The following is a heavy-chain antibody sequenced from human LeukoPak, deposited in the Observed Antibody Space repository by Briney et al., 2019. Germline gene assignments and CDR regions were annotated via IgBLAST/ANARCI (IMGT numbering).Heavy chain of an antibody. CDR2: IYHSGST. CDR1: GGSISSGGYS. D-gene: IGHD6-25*01. Sequence: SETLSLTCAVSGGSISSGGYSWSWIRQPPGKGLEWIGYIYHSGSTYYNPSLKSRVTISVDRSKNQFSLKLSSVTAADTAVYYCARGPSSASDYWGQGTLVTVSS. J-gene: IGHJ4*02. V-gene: IGHV4-30-2*01. CDR3: ARGPSSASDY.